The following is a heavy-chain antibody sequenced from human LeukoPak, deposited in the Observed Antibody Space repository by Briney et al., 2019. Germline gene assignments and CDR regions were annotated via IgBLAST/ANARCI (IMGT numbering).Heavy chain of an antibody. CDR2: IRSSGSTI. CDR1: GFTFSDYY. V-gene: IGHV3-11*01. CDR3: ARGNSGWSYIDY. D-gene: IGHD6-19*01. J-gene: IGHJ4*02. Sequence: GGSLRLSCAASGFTFSDYYMSWIRQAPGKGLEWVSYIRSSGSTISYADSVKGRFTISRDNAKNSLYLQMNSPRAEDTAVYYCARGNSGWSYIDYWGQGTLVTVSS.